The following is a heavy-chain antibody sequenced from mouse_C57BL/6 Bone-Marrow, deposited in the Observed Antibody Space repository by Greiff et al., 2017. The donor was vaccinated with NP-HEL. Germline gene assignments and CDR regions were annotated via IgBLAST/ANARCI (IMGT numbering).Heavy chain of an antibody. CDR2: IDPEDGET. J-gene: IGHJ2*01. V-gene: IGHV14-2*01. CDR1: GFNIKDYY. CDR3: ARRAYGYDSPFDY. D-gene: IGHD2-2*01. Sequence: EVQLQESGAELVKPGASVKLSCTASGFNIKDYYMHWVKQRTEQGLEWIGRIDPEDGETKYAPKFQGKATLTADTSSNTAYLQLSSLTSEDTAVYYCARRAYGYDSPFDYWGQGTTLTVSS.